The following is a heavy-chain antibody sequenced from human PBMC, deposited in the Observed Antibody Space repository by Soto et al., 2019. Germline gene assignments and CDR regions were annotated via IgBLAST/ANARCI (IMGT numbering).Heavy chain of an antibody. CDR2: ISGSGGST. CDR1: GFTFSSYA. J-gene: IGHJ3*02. Sequence: PGGSLRLSCAASGFTFSSYAMSWVRQAPGKGLEWVSAISGSGGSTYSADSVKGRFTISRDNSKNTLYLQMNSLRAEDTAMYYCERDFYDNRGEIWGQGTIVTVSS. D-gene: IGHD3-22*01. CDR3: ERDFYDNRGEI. V-gene: IGHV3-23*01.